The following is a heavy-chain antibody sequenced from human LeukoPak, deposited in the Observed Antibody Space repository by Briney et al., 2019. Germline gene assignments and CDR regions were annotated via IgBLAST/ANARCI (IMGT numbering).Heavy chain of an antibody. Sequence: SGGPLRLSCAASVFSVSSSYMSGVRQAPGKGLEWVSIIYNDGSTYYADSMKGRFTISRDNSKNTLYLQVNSLRAEDTAMYYCARDILFAFDIWGQGTMVTVSS. CDR3: ARDILFAFDI. J-gene: IGHJ3*02. CDR1: VFSVSSSY. V-gene: IGHV3-53*01. CDR2: IYNDGST.